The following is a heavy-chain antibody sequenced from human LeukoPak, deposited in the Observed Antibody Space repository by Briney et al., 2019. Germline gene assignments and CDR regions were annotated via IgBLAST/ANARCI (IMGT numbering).Heavy chain of an antibody. D-gene: IGHD4-23*01. Sequence: GASVKVSCKASGYTFTSYGISWVRQAPGQGLEWMGWISAYNGNTNYAQKLQGRVTMTTDTSTSTAYMELRSLRSEDTAVYYCATLPPTVVTPGNHWGQGTLVTVSS. CDR1: GYTFTSYG. J-gene: IGHJ4*02. CDR2: ISAYNGNT. CDR3: ATLPPTVVTPGNH. V-gene: IGHV1-18*01.